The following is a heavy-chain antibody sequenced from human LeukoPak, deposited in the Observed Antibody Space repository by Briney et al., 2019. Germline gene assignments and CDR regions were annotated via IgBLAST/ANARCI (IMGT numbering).Heavy chain of an antibody. J-gene: IGHJ3*02. V-gene: IGHV4-59*01. CDR2: VDYSGST. D-gene: IGHD6-19*01. CDR3: ARGRSVAAPLYDI. Sequence: SETLSLTCVVSGVSINNYHWTWVRQPPGKGLEWIGYVDYSGSTNTNPSLESRVTISVDTSKNRFSLRLTSVTAADTAVYHCARGRSVAAPLYDIWGQGTMVAVSS. CDR1: GVSINNYH.